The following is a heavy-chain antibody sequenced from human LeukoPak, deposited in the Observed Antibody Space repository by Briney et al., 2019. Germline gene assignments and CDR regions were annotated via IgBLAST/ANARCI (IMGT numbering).Heavy chain of an antibody. CDR2: IYYSGST. Sequence: PSETLSLTCTVSGGSISSSSYYWGWIRQPPGKGLEWIGSIYYSGSTYYNPSLKSRVTISVDTSKNQFSLKLSSVTAADTAVYYCARDQGGLESRDAFDIWGQGTMVTVSS. J-gene: IGHJ3*02. V-gene: IGHV4-39*07. D-gene: IGHD3/OR15-3a*01. CDR1: GGSISSSSYY. CDR3: ARDQGGLESRDAFDI.